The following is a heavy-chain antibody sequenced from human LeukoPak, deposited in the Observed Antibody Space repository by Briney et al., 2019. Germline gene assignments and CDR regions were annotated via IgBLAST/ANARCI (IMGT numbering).Heavy chain of an antibody. CDR1: GFTFSSYE. V-gene: IGHV3-48*03. Sequence: GGSLRLSCAASGFTFSSYEMDWVRQAPGKGLEWVSYISSSGSTIYYADSVKGRFTISRDNAKTSLYLQMNSLRAEDTAVYYCARAYPDLLWFGEQDYYFDYWGQGTLVTVSS. CDR2: ISSSGSTI. CDR3: ARAYPDLLWFGEQDYYFDY. J-gene: IGHJ4*02. D-gene: IGHD3-10*01.